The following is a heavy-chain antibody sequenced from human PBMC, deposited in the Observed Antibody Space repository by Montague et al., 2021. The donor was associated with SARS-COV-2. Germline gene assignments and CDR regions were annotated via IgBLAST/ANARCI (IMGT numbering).Heavy chain of an antibody. CDR2: VHYTGST. V-gene: IGHV4-59*01. CDR3: ARAQNTCFIANCVNYFEV. D-gene: IGHD1-1*01. Sequence: SETLFLNCEVSGGSISSYYWSWIRQSPGKGLEWIGYVHYTGSTKYNPSLKTRVTLSLDTPKKHCSLKLKSVTAADTAVYYCARAQNTCFIANCVNYFEVWGLGALVTVSS. CDR1: GGSISSYY. J-gene: IGHJ4*02.